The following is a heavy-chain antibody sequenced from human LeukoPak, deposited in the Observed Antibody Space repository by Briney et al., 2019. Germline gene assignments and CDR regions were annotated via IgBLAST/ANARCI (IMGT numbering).Heavy chain of an antibody. CDR3: AKGGSITVMVVTPDAFDI. CDR2: ISGSGGST. D-gene: IGHD3-22*01. Sequence: GGSLRLSCAASGFTFSTYAMNWVRQAPGKGLEWGSGISGSGGSTYYADSVKGRFTISRDNTKNTVYLQMNSLRGDDTAVYYCAKGGSITVMVVTPDAFDICGQGTMVTVSS. J-gene: IGHJ3*02. V-gene: IGHV3-23*01. CDR1: GFTFSTYA.